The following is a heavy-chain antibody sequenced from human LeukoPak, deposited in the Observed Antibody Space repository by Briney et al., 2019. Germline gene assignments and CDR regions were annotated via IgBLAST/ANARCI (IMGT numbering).Heavy chain of an antibody. CDR1: GYTFTSYG. V-gene: IGHV1-18*01. CDR3: AGSLTGYPDGDY. CDR2: ISAYNGNT. J-gene: IGHJ4*02. Sequence: ASVKVSCKASGYTFTSYGISWVRQAPGQGLEWMGWISAYNGNTNYAQKLQGRVTMTTDTSTSTAYMELRSLRSDDTAVYYCAGSLTGYPDGDYWGQETLVTVSS. D-gene: IGHD3-9*01.